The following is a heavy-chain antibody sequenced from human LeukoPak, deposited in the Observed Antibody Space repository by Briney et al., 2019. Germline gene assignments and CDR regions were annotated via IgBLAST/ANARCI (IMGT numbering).Heavy chain of an antibody. CDR3: AREKSGYGEDNWFDP. J-gene: IGHJ5*02. CDR1: GGSISSYY. Sequence: SETLSLTCTVSGGSISSYYWSWIRQPPGKGLEWIGYIYYSGSTYYNPSLKSRVTISVDTSKNQFSLKLSSVTAADTAVYYCAREKSGYGEDNWFDPWGQGTLVTVSS. D-gene: IGHD4-17*01. V-gene: IGHV4-59*12. CDR2: IYYSGST.